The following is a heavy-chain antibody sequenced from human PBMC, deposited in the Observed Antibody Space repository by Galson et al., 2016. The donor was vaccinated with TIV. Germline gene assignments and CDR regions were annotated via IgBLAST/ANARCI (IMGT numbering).Heavy chain of an antibody. CDR2: ISSDGAT. J-gene: IGHJ6*02. CDR3: ARERRFCGNECSLSYYFGMDV. V-gene: IGHV3-66*02. D-gene: IGHD2-21*01. CDR1: AFTVKSNY. Sequence: SLRLSCAASAFTVKSNYMSWVRQTPGKGLEWVSIISSDGATHYSDSVKGRFTAFRDADKNTLYLQMNSLRPEDTAAYSCARERRFCGNECSLSYYFGMDVWGQGTTVTVSS.